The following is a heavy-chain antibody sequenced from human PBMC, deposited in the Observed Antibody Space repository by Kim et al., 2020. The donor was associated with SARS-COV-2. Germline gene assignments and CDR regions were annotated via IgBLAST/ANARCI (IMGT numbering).Heavy chain of an antibody. J-gene: IGHJ4*02. Sequence: TNNNPSLKSRVTISVDTSKDQFSLKLGSVTAADTAVYYCARSPLWLPFDYWGQGTLVTVSS. D-gene: IGHD3-10*01. CDR3: ARSPLWLPFDY. V-gene: IGHV4-59*01. CDR2: T.